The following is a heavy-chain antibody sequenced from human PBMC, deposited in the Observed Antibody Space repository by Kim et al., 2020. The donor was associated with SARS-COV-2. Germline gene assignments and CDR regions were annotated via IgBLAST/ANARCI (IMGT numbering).Heavy chain of an antibody. CDR3: AKGRTYDSGSYSS. CDR2: ISGTGGST. J-gene: IGHJ5*02. D-gene: IGHD3-10*01. V-gene: IGHV3-23*01. Sequence: GGSLRLSCAASGFTFSSYGINWVRQAPGKGLEWVSTISGTGGSTYYADSVKGRFTISRDTSKNTLYLQMNSLRAEDTAVYYCAKGRTYDSGSYSSWGQGTLVTVSS. CDR1: GFTFSSYG.